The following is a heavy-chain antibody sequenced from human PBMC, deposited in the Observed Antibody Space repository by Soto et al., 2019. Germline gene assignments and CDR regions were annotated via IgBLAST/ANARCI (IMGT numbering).Heavy chain of an antibody. CDR1: GFTFSNYA. Sequence: GGSLRLSCAASGFTFSNYAMSWVRQAPGKGLEWVSAISGDGGSIYYADSVKGRFTISRDNSKNTLYLQMNSLRAEDTALYYCAIPSGLTVTGPDYWGQGTLVTVSS. CDR3: AIPSGLTVTGPDY. D-gene: IGHD6-19*01. J-gene: IGHJ4*02. V-gene: IGHV3-23*01. CDR2: ISGDGGSI.